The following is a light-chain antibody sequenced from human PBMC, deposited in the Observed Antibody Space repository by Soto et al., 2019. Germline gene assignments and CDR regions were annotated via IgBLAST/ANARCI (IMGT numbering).Light chain of an antibody. V-gene: IGKV3-20*01. J-gene: IGKJ2*01. CDR2: GIS. Sequence: ENVLTQSPGTLSLSPGERATLSCRASQTVTNSFFAWYQQKPGQPHRLLIHGISSRATGIPDRFSGSRSGTDFTLTISRLEPEDFVVYYCQQYSTLPHTFGRGTKLEV. CDR1: QTVTNSF. CDR3: QQYSTLPHT.